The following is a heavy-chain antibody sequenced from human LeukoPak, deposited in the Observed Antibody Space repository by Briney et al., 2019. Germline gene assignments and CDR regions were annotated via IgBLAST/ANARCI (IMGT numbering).Heavy chain of an antibody. CDR1: GGSISDYY. Sequence: SETLSLTCTVSGGSISDYYWTWIRQSRGKGLEWIGNVYYSGSDYYNPFLKSRVTMSVDTSKNQFSLKLSSVSAADTAVYYCARKPIINNAWYYFDYWGQGTLVTVSS. CDR3: ARKPIINNAWYYFDY. CDR2: VYYSGSD. D-gene: IGHD1/OR15-1a*01. V-gene: IGHV4-59*04. J-gene: IGHJ4*02.